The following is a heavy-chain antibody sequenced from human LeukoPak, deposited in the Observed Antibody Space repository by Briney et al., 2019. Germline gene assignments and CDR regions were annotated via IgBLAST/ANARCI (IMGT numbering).Heavy chain of an antibody. J-gene: IGHJ6*02. Sequence: GASVKVSCKASGYTFTGYYMHWVRQAPGQGLEWMGWINPNSGGTNYAQKFQGRVTMTRDTSISTAYMELSRLRSDDTAVYYCATCIAAACGDYYYGMDVWGQGTTVTVSS. CDR1: GYTFTGYY. D-gene: IGHD6-13*01. CDR3: ATCIAAACGDYYYGMDV. CDR2: INPNSGGT. V-gene: IGHV1-2*02.